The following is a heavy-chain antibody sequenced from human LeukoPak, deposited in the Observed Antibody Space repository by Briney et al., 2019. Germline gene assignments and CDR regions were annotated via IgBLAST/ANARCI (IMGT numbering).Heavy chain of an antibody. CDR2: INTDGSST. D-gene: IGHD2-15*01. V-gene: IGHV3-74*01. J-gene: IGHJ4*02. CDR1: GFTFSSYS. Sequence: PGGSLRLSCAASGFTFSSYSMNWVRQAPGKGLVWVSRINTDGSSTSYADSVKGRFTISRDNAKNTLYLQMNSLRAEDTAVYYCARVDDGGYFDYWGQGTLVTVSS. CDR3: ARVDDGGYFDY.